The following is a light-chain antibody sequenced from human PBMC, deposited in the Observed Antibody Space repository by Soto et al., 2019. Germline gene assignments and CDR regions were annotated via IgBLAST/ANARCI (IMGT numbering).Light chain of an antibody. Sequence: DIQMTQSPSSLSASVGDRVTITCRASQSISNYLNWYQQKPGKAPKLLIYAASSLQSGVPPRLSGSESGTDFTLTISSLQPEDFATYYCQQTYSGLVTFGQGTRLEIK. J-gene: IGKJ5*01. CDR2: AAS. CDR1: QSISNY. V-gene: IGKV1-39*01. CDR3: QQTYSGLVT.